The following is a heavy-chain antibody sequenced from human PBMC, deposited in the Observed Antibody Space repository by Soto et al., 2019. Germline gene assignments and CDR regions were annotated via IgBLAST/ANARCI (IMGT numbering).Heavy chain of an antibody. CDR3: ARESRGYDFWSGYTTFDY. CDR2: IIPIFGTA. Sequence: QVQLVQSGAEVKKPGSSVKVSCKASGGTFSSYAISWVRQAPGQGLEWMGGIIPIFGTANYAQKFQGRVTITADESTSTAYMELSSLRSEHTAVYYCARESRGYDFWSGYTTFDYWGQGTLATVSS. D-gene: IGHD3-3*01. V-gene: IGHV1-69*01. J-gene: IGHJ4*02. CDR1: GGTFSSYA.